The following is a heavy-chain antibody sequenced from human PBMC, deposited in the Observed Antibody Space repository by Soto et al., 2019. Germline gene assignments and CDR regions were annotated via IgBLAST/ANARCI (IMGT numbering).Heavy chain of an antibody. Sequence: VKVSRKASRGTFSSYAISWVRQAPGQGIDWMGGIIPIFGTANYAQKFQGRVTITADESTSTAYMELSSLRSEDTAVYYCARAAPTLLRGPYYYYGMDVWGQGTTVTVSS. V-gene: IGHV1-69*13. J-gene: IGHJ6*02. CDR3: ARAAPTLLRGPYYYYGMDV. CDR2: IIPIFGTA. CDR1: RGTFSSYA.